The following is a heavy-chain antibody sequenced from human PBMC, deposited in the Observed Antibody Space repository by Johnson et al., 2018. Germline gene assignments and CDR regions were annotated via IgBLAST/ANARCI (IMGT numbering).Heavy chain of an antibody. V-gene: IGHV4-59*12. J-gene: IGHJ6*02. Sequence: QVQLQESGPGLVKPSEPLSLTCTVSGGSISSYYWSWIRQPPGKGLEWIGYLYYSWSTHYNPSLQSPVTISVDTSQTPFSPKLSSVTAEDTAWYYCARTYRYGSGTYDYHGMDVWGQGTTVTVSS. CDR1: GGSISSYY. CDR2: LYYSWST. D-gene: IGHD3-10*01. CDR3: ARTYRYGSGTYDYHGMDV.